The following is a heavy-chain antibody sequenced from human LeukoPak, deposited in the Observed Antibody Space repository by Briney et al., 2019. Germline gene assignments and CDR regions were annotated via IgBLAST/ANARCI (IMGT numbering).Heavy chain of an antibody. CDR3: ARDMIAVAAYYFDY. CDR1: GFTFSSYS. V-gene: IGHV3-48*01. J-gene: IGHJ4*02. D-gene: IGHD3-22*01. Sequence: GGSLRLSCAASGFTFSSYSMNWVRQAPGKGLEWVSYISSSSSTIYYADSVKGRFTISRDNSKNTLYLQMNSLRAEDTAVYYCARDMIAVAAYYFDYWGQGTLVTVSS. CDR2: ISSSSSTI.